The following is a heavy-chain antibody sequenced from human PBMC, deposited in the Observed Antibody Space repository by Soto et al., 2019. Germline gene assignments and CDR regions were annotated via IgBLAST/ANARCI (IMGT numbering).Heavy chain of an antibody. CDR2: INSDGSVS. J-gene: IGHJ6*03. CDR1: GFTFTNYW. Sequence: EVKLVESGGGLVQPGGSLRLSCAASGFTFTNYWMYWVRQAPGKGLVWVSRINSDGSVSSYADSVKGRLTISRDNVKNTLYRQMNSLRAEDTAVYYCARGDCVGGTCYSLAGSFYYYMDVWGKGTTVTVFS. V-gene: IGHV3-74*01. CDR3: ARGDCVGGTCYSLAGSFYYYMDV. D-gene: IGHD2-15*01.